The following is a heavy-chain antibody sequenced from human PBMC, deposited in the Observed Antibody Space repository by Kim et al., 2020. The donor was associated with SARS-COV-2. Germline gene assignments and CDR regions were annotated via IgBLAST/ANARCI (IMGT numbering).Heavy chain of an antibody. Sequence: SETLSLTCTVSGGSISSYYWSWIRQPPGKGLEWIGYIYYSGSTNYNPSLKSRVTISVDTSKNQFSLKLSSVTAADTAVYYGPGLILGWGLLFFFFTEYF. V-gene: IGHV4-59*13. CDR1: GGSISSYY. D-gene: IGHD2-21*01. CDR3: PGLILGWGLLFFFFTEYF. CDR2: IYYSGST. J-gene: IGHJ1*01.